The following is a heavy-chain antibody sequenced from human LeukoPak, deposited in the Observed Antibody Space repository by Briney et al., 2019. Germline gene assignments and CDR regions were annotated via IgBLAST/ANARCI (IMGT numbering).Heavy chain of an antibody. J-gene: IGHJ6*03. V-gene: IGHV3-48*03. CDR3: ATGGYCSGGSCYYVSYYYMDV. CDR2: ISSSGSTI. D-gene: IGHD2-15*01. CDR1: GFTFSSYE. Sequence: GGSLRLSCAASGFTFSSYEMDWVRQAPGKGLEWVSYISSSGSTIYYVDSVKGRFTISRDNAKNSLYLQMNSLRAEDTAVCYCATGGYCSGGSCYYVSYYYMDVWGKGTTVTVSS.